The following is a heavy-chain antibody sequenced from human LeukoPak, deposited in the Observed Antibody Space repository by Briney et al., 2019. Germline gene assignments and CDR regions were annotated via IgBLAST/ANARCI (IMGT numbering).Heavy chain of an antibody. CDR2: IYYSGST. CDR1: GGSISSYY. CDR3: ARHVGLGDAFDI. V-gene: IGHV4-59*08. D-gene: IGHD3-16*01. Sequence: PSETLSLTCTVSGGSISSYYWSWIRQPPGKELEWIGYIYYSGSTNYNPSLKSRVIMSVHTSKNQFSLKLSSVTAADTAVYYCARHVGLGDAFDIWGQGTMVTVSS. J-gene: IGHJ3*02.